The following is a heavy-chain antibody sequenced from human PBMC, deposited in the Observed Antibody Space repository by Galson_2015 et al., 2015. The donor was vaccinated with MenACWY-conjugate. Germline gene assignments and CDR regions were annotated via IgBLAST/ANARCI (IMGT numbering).Heavy chain of an antibody. D-gene: IGHD6-6*01. Sequence: SGAEVKKPGESLKLSCKASGYRFTNSWIAWVRQMPGKGLEWMGIIYPSDSDTRYSPSFQGQVTISADKSIDTAYLQWSSLKASDTAMYYCARQGSSSSWFDPWGQGTLVTVSS. V-gene: IGHV5-51*01. CDR3: ARQGSSSSWFDP. CDR2: IYPSDSDT. CDR1: GYRFTNSW. J-gene: IGHJ5*02.